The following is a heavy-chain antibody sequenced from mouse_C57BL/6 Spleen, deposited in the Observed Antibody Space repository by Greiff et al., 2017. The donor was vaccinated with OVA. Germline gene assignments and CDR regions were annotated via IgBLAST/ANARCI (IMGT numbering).Heavy chain of an antibody. CDR1: GYTFTSYW. CDR3: ARERAYDYDGGYFDY. J-gene: IGHJ2*01. V-gene: IGHV1-53*01. D-gene: IGHD2-4*01. CDR2: INPSNGGT. Sequence: VQLQQPGTELVKPGASVKLSCKASGYTFTSYWMHWVKQRPGQGLEWIGNINPSNGGTNYNEKFKSQATLTVDKSSSTAYMQHSSLTSEDSAVYDGARERAYDYDGGYFDYWGQGTTLTVSS.